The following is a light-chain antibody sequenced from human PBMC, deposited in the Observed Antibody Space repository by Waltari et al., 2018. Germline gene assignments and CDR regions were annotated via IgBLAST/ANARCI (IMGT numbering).Light chain of an antibody. J-gene: IGLJ3*02. CDR3: SSYTGSSTWV. Sequence: WYQKHDDKAPKLMIYDVTKRPSGVSNRFSGSKSGNTASLTISGLQAEDEADYYCSSYTGSSTWVFGGGTKLTVL. V-gene: IGLV2-14*04. CDR2: DVT.